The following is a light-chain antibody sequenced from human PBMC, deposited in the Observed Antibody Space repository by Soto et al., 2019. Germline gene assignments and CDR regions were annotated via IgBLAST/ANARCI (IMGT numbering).Light chain of an antibody. J-gene: IGKJ5*01. CDR3: QQYNSYPLT. Sequence: DIQMTQSPSTLSASVGDRVTITCRASQSISSLLAWYQQKPGRAPTLLIYKASTLESGVPSRFSGSGSGTEFSLTISSLQPDDSATYYCQQYNSYPLTFGQGTRLKIK. V-gene: IGKV1-5*03. CDR1: QSISSL. CDR2: KAS.